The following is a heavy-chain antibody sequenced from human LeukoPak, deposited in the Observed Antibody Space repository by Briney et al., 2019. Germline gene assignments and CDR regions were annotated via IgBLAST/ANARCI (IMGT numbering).Heavy chain of an antibody. D-gene: IGHD5-18*01. CDR1: GFTLSSYW. J-gene: IGHJ4*02. Sequence: GGSLRLSCAPSGFTLSSYWMHWVRQAPGKGLEWVSAISGNGGSTYYADSVKGRFTISRDNSKNTLYLQMNSLGAEDTAVYYCAKPIPHGYGDYWGQGTLVTVSS. V-gene: IGHV3-23*01. CDR2: ISGNGGST. CDR3: AKPIPHGYGDY.